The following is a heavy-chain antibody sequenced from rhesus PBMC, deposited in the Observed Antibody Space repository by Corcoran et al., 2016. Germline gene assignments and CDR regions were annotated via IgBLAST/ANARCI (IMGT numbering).Heavy chain of an antibody. CDR2: SYGSGGST. CDR3: ARIVGPLLP. CDR1: GGSISSNY. Sequence: QVQLQESGPGLVKPSETLSLTCAVSGGSISSNYWSWIRQPPGKGLEWIGRSYGSGGSTDPTPSHKSRVTISTETSKNQFSRKLSSVAAADTAVYYCARIVGPLLPWGQGVLVTVSS. J-gene: IGHJ4*01. D-gene: IGHD2-15*01. V-gene: IGHV4-160*01.